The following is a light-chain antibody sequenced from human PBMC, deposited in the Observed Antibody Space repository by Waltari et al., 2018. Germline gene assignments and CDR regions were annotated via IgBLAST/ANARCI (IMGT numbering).Light chain of an antibody. CDR3: QQYYRSRT. V-gene: IGKV4-1*01. Sequence: DIVMTQSPDSLAVSLGERATIDCKFSQSVFYRSDNKNYLAWYQHKPRQPPKLLFYCASTRESGVPDRFSASGSGTDFTLTINNLQAEDVAVYYCQQYYRSRTFGQGTKVEIK. CDR2: CAS. CDR1: QSVFYRSDNKNY. J-gene: IGKJ1*01.